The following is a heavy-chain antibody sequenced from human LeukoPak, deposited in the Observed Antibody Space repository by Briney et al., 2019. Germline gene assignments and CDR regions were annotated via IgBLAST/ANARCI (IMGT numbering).Heavy chain of an antibody. D-gene: IGHD5-18*01. CDR3: ARVYSYGLAAFDY. CDR2: IYSGGST. V-gene: IGHV3-53*01. CDR1: GFTVSSNY. Sequence: PGGSLRLSCAASGFTVSSNYMSWVRQAPGKGLEWVSVIYSGGSTYYADSVKGRFTISRDNSKYTLYLQMNSLRAEDTAVYYCARVYSYGLAAFDYWGQGTLVTVSS. J-gene: IGHJ4*02.